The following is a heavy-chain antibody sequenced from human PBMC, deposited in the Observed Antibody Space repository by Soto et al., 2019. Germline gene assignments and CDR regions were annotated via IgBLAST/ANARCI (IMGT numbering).Heavy chain of an antibody. CDR1: GYTFTYRY. V-gene: IGHV1-45*02. CDR3: ASVTPGSHSTFDY. J-gene: IGHJ4*02. Sequence: SVKVSCKASGYTFTYRYLHWVRQAPGQALEWMGWITPFNGNTNYAQKFQDRVTITRDRSMSAAYMELSSLRSEDTAMYYCASVTPGSHSTFDYWGQGTLVTVSS. CDR2: ITPFNGNT. D-gene: IGHD1-26*01.